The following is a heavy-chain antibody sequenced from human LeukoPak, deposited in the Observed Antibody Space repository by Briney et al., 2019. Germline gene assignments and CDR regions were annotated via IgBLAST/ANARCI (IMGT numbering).Heavy chain of an antibody. CDR2: IKQDGSEK. Sequence: GGSLRLSCAASGFTFSGNWMNWIRQAPGKGLEWVANIKQDGSEKYYVGSVKGRFTISRDNAKNSLYLQMDSLRADDTAVYYCARDATRNGCDYWGQGTLVTVSS. CDR3: ARDATRNGCDY. CDR1: GFTFSGNW. J-gene: IGHJ4*02. V-gene: IGHV3-7*04. D-gene: IGHD1-14*01.